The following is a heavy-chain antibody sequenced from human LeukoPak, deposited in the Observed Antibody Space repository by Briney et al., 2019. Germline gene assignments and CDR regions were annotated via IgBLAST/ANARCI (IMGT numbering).Heavy chain of an antibody. D-gene: IGHD3-3*01. Sequence: PGGSLRLSCAASGFTFSSYAMSWVRQAPGKGLEWVSTLSGSGGSTYYADSVKGRFTISRDNSKNTLYLQMNILRAEDTAVYYCAKDLTIFGVVLIVLEDDYWGQGTLVTVSS. V-gene: IGHV3-23*01. J-gene: IGHJ4*02. CDR2: LSGSGGST. CDR3: AKDLTIFGVVLIVLEDDY. CDR1: GFTFSSYA.